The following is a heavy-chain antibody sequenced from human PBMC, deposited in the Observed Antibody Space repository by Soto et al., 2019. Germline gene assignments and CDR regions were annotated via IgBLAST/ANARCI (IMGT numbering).Heavy chain of an antibody. CDR1: GFNFDDYV. J-gene: IGHJ4*02. D-gene: IGHD1-7*01. CDR3: LKDSSRNWNYGSVEY. CDR2: INWDSGRI. Sequence: EVQLEESGGGSVQPGRSLRLSCAASGFNFDDYVMHWVRQGPGKGLEWVSGINWDSGRIGYADSVKGRFTISRDNAKKYLYLDMNRLRPEDTALYYCLKDSSRNWNYGSVEYWGQGTMVTVSS. V-gene: IGHV3-9*01.